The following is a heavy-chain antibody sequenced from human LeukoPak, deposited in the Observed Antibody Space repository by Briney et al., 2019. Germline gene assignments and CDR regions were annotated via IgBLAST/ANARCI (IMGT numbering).Heavy chain of an antibody. Sequence: GGSLRLSCAASGLTFRSYAMTWVRQAPGKGLEWVANIKQDGSEKYYVDSVRGRFTISRDNAKNSLYLQMNSLRAEDTAVYYCARDRGSSGWYEFDYWGQGTLVTVSS. CDR2: IKQDGSEK. D-gene: IGHD6-19*01. J-gene: IGHJ4*02. V-gene: IGHV3-7*01. CDR1: GLTFRSYA. CDR3: ARDRGSSGWYEFDY.